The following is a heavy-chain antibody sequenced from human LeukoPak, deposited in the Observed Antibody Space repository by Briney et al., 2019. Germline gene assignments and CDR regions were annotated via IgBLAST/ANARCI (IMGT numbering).Heavy chain of an antibody. V-gene: IGHV3-15*01. D-gene: IGHD4-17*01. CDR3: TNGDYGLWY. CDR2: IKSKTDGGTT. CDR1: GFTFSNAW. Sequence: GGSLRLSSEGAGFTFSNAWMSWVRQAPGKGLEWVGRIKSKTDGGTTDYAAPVKGRFTISRDDSKNTLYLQMHSLKTEDTAVYYCTNGDYGLWYWGQGTLVTVSS. J-gene: IGHJ4*02.